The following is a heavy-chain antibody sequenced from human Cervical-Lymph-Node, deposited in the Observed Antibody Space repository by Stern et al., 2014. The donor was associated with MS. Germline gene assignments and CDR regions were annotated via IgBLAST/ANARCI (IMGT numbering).Heavy chain of an antibody. V-gene: IGHV4-39*02. D-gene: IGHD3-10*01. J-gene: IGHJ6*02. CDR2: IYYSGST. CDR1: GGSISSSSYY. Sequence: VQLVESGPGLVKPSETLSLTCTVSGGSISSSSYYWGWIRQPPGKGLEWIGSIYYSGSTYYNPSLKSRVTISVDTSKNHFSLKLNSVTAADTAVYYCGSGFYYYYYGMDVWGQGTTVTVSS. CDR3: GSGFYYYYYGMDV.